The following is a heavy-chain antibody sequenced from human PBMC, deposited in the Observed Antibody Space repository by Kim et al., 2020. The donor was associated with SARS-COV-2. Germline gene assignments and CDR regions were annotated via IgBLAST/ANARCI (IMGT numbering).Heavy chain of an antibody. CDR1: RFTFSSYW. CDR3: ARGSSGSYPRAFDI. V-gene: IGHV3-74*01. D-gene: IGHD1-26*01. CDR2: INSDGSST. Sequence: GGSLRLSCAASRFTFSSYWMHWVRQPPGKGLVWVSRINSDGSSTTYADSVKGRFTISRDNAKNTLYLQMNSLRAEDTAVYYCARGSSGSYPRAFDIWGQGTMVTVSS. J-gene: IGHJ3*02.